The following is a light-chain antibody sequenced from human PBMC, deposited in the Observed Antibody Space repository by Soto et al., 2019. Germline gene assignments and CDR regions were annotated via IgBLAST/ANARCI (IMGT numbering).Light chain of an antibody. J-gene: IGLJ1*01. CDR3: SSYAGSNNYV. CDR1: SSDVGGYNY. V-gene: IGLV2-8*01. CDR2: EVS. Sequence: QSVLTQAPSASGSPGQSVTISCTGTSSDVGGYNYVSWYQQHPGKAPKLMIYEVSKRPSGVPDGFSGSKSGNTASLTVSGLQAEDEADYYCSSYAGSNNYVFGTGTKVTVL.